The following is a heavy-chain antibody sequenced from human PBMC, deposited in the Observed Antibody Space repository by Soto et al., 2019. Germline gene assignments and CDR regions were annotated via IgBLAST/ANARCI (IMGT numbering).Heavy chain of an antibody. V-gene: IGHV3-74*01. CDR3: ARDPLSWYFDY. Sequence: GGSLRLSCVASGFTFSSNWMHWVRQAPGKGLVWVSRINSDGSGTSYADSVKGRFTISRDNAKNTLSLQMNSLRAEDTAVYYCARDPLSWYFDYWGQGTLVTVSS. CDR2: INSDGSGT. J-gene: IGHJ4*02. CDR1: GFTFSSNW.